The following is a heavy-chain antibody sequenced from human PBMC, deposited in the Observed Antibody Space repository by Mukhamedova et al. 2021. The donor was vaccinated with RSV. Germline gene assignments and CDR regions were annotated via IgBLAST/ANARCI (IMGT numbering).Heavy chain of an antibody. Sequence: GRLYSSGSTNYNPSLKSRVTISLDTSRNQFSLNLKSVTAADTAVYYCARDSTTYSYASSSYSLGWYFDLWGRGALVTVSS. J-gene: IGHJ2*01. V-gene: IGHV4-61*02. CDR2: LYSSGST. CDR3: ARDSTTYSYASSSYSLGWYFDL. D-gene: IGHD3-22*01.